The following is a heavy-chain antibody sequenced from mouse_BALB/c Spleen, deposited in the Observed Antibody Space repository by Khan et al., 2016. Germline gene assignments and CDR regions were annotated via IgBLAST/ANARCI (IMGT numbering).Heavy chain of an antibody. CDR3: ARRAFYYGSLDY. D-gene: IGHD1-1*01. Sequence: QFQLVQSGPELKKPGETVKISCKASGYTFTDYSMHWVKQAPGKGLKWMGWINTETGEPTYADDFKGRFAFSLETSASTAYLQINNLKNEDTATYFCARRAFYYGSLDYWGQGTTLTVSS. CDR2: INTETGEP. V-gene: IGHV9-2-1*01. J-gene: IGHJ2*01. CDR1: GYTFTDYS.